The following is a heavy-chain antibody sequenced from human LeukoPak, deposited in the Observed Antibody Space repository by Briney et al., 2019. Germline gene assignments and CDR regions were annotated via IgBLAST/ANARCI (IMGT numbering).Heavy chain of an antibody. J-gene: IGHJ2*01. CDR1: GDSIKSDSYY. V-gene: IGHV4-39*01. D-gene: IGHD3-22*01. Sequence: KPSETLSLTCTVSGDSIKSDSYYWGWLRQPPGKGLEWIGTTYYSGSTYYNPSLKSRVTISVDTSKNQFSVKLSSVTAADTALYYCARHKEDFHDSSGPNFWYFDLWGRGTLVTVSS. CDR2: TYYSGST. CDR3: ARHKEDFHDSSGPNFWYFDL.